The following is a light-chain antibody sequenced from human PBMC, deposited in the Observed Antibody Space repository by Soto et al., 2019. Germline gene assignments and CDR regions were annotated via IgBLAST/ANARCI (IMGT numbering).Light chain of an antibody. CDR2: GAS. CDR3: QQYKNWPL. V-gene: IGKV3-15*01. CDR1: QSVNSH. Sequence: IVMTQSPATLSVSPGEKVTLSCRASQSVNSHVAWYQQKLGQAPRLLLYGASTRATGIPARFSGSGSGTEFTLTISSLQSEDFAVYYCQQYKNWPLFGQGTRLDMK. J-gene: IGKJ5*01.